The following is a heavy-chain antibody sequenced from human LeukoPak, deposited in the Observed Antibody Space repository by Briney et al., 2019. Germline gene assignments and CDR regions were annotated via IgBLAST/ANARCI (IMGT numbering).Heavy chain of an antibody. CDR1: GFTFSSYA. J-gene: IGHJ4*02. V-gene: IGHV3-23*01. CDR3: ARRWDSRFYFDY. D-gene: IGHD4-23*01. Sequence: GGSLRLSCAASGFTFSSYAMSWVRQAPGKGLEWVSAISGSGGSTYYADSVKGRFTISRDNSKNTLYLQMNSLRAEDTAVYYCARRWDSRFYFDYWGQGTLVTVSS. CDR2: ISGSGGST.